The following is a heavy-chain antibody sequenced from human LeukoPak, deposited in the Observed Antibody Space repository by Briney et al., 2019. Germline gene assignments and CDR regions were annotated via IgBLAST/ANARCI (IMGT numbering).Heavy chain of an antibody. CDR2: IYYSGST. Sequence: PSETLSLTCTVSGGSISSSSYYWGWIRQPQGKGLEWIGSIYYSGSTYYNPSLKSRVTISVDTFKNQFSLKLSSVTAADTAVYYCARGAAVASPHYWGQGTLVTVSS. D-gene: IGHD4-23*01. J-gene: IGHJ4*02. V-gene: IGHV4-39*01. CDR3: ARGAAVASPHY. CDR1: GGSISSSSYY.